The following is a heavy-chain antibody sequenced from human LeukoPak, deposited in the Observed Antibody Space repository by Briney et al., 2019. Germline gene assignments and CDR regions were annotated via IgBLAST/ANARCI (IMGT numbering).Heavy chain of an antibody. CDR1: GFTVSSNY. D-gene: IGHD1-26*01. J-gene: IGHJ4*02. Sequence: GGSLRLSCAASGFTVSSNYMSWVRQAPGKGLEWVSVIYSGGSTYYADSVKGRFTISRDNSKNTLYLQMNSLRAEDTAVYYCARHHWELEDYFGYWGQGTLVTVSS. CDR2: IYSGGST. CDR3: ARHHWELEDYFGY. V-gene: IGHV3-66*02.